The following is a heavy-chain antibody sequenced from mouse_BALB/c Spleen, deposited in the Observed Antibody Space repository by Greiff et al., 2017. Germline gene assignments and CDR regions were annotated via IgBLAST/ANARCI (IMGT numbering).Heavy chain of an antibody. D-gene: IGHD1-2*01. CDR1: GFSLTSYG. Sequence: VKLMESGPGLVAPSQSLSITCTVSGFSLTSYGVHWVRQPPGKGLEWLGVIWAGGSTNYNSALMSRLSISKDNSKSQVFLKMNSLQTDDTAMYYWARGGAFITTATAFAYWGQGTLVTVSA. J-gene: IGHJ3*01. V-gene: IGHV2-9*02. CDR2: IWAGGST. CDR3: ARGGAFITTATAFAY.